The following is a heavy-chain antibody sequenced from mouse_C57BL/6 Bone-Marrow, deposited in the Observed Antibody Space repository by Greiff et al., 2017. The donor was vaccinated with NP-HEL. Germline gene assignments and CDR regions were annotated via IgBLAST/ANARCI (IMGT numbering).Heavy chain of an antibody. J-gene: IGHJ1*03. V-gene: IGHV3-6*01. D-gene: IGHD4-1*01. Sequence: DVHLVESGPGLVKPSQSLSLTCSVTGYSITSGYYWNWIRQFPGNKLEWMGYISYDGSNNYNPSLKNRISITRDTSKNQFFLKLNSVTTEDTATYYCARANWDHWYFDVWGTGTTVTVSS. CDR2: ISYDGSN. CDR3: ARANWDHWYFDV. CDR1: GYSITSGYY.